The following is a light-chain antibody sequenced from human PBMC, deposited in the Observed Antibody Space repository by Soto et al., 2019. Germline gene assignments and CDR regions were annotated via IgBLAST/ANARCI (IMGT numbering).Light chain of an antibody. CDR1: QTVRGIY. J-gene: IGKJ4*01. CDR2: ASS. V-gene: IGKV3-20*01. CDR3: HQFRSSPPT. Sequence: IVLTQSPGTLSLSPWAPATSFCSTSQTVRGIYLAWYQQKPGQAPRLLISASSSRATGIPDRFSGSGSGTDFTLTISRLEPEDFAVYCCHQFRSSPPTFGGGTKVDIK.